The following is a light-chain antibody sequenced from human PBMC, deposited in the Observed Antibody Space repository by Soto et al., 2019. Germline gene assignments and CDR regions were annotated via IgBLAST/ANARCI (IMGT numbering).Light chain of an antibody. V-gene: IGLV2-14*01. CDR2: DVS. Sequence: QSVLTQPASVSGSPGQSITISRTGTSSDVGGYNYVSWYQQHPGRAPKLMIYDVSNRPSGVSNRFSGSKSGNTASLTISGLQAEDEADYYCSSYTSSSTLDYVSGTGTKHTV. CDR1: SSDVGGYNY. CDR3: SSYTSSSTLDYV. J-gene: IGLJ1*01.